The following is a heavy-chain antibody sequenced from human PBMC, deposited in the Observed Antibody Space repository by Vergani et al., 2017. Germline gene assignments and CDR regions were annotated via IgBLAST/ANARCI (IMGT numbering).Heavy chain of an antibody. CDR1: GFTFSSYS. CDR3: ARGEGVEPTTNWFDP. Sequence: EVQLVESGGGLVQPGGSLRLSCAASGFTFSSYSMNWVRQAPGKGLEWVSYISSSSSTIYYADSVKGRFTISRDNAKNSLYLQMNSVRAEDTAVYYCARGEGVEPTTNWFDPWGQGTLVTVSS. CDR2: ISSSSSTI. D-gene: IGHD1-14*01. V-gene: IGHV3-48*04. J-gene: IGHJ5*02.